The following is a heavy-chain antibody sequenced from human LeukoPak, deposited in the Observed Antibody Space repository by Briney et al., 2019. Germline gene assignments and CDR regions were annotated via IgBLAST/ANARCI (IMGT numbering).Heavy chain of an antibody. CDR1: GESFSGYY. CDR3: ASAYSSGWYFVDY. Sequence: SETLSLTCAVYGESFSGYYWSWIRQPPGKGLEWIGEINHSGSTNYNPSLKSRVTISVDTSKNQFSLKLSSVTAADTAVYYCASAYSSGWYFVDYWGQGTLVTVSS. D-gene: IGHD6-19*01. J-gene: IGHJ4*02. CDR2: INHSGST. V-gene: IGHV4-34*01.